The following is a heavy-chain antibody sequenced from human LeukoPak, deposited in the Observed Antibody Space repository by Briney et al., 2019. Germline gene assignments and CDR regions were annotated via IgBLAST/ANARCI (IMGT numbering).Heavy chain of an antibody. Sequence: SETLSLTCTVSGGSISSYYWSWIRQPPGKGLEWIGYIYYSGSTNYNPSLKSRVTISVDTSKNQFSLKLSSVTAADTAVYYCAEYYYDSSGYYLESAFGIWGQGTMVTVSS. J-gene: IGHJ3*02. V-gene: IGHV4-59*01. CDR2: IYYSGST. CDR1: GGSISSYY. D-gene: IGHD3-22*01. CDR3: AEYYYDSSGYYLESAFGI.